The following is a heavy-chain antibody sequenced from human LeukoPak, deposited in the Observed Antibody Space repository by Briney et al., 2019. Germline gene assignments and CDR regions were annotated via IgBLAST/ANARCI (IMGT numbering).Heavy chain of an antibody. CDR3: AREGRGASMIVVVPFDY. Sequence: PGGSLRLSCAASGFTFSTYAMHWVRQAPGKGLEWVAVISYDGSNEYYADSVKGRFTISRDNSKNTLYLQMNSLRAEDTAVYYCAREGRGASMIVVVPFDYWGQGTLVTVSS. CDR2: ISYDGSNE. CDR1: GFTFSTYA. D-gene: IGHD3-22*01. J-gene: IGHJ4*02. V-gene: IGHV3-30*01.